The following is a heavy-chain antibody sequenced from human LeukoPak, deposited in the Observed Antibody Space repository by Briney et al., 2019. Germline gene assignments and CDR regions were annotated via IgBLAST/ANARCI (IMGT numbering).Heavy chain of an antibody. CDR3: ARDKFYSSSYFDY. V-gene: IGHV3-23*01. J-gene: IGHJ4*02. D-gene: IGHD6-13*01. CDR1: GFTFSSYD. CDR2: ISGSGGST. Sequence: PGGSLRLSCAASGFTFSSYDMSWVRQAPGKGPEWVSAISGSGGSTYYADSVKGRFTISRDNSKNTLYLQMNSLRAEDTAVYYCARDKFYSSSYFDYWGQGTLVTVSS.